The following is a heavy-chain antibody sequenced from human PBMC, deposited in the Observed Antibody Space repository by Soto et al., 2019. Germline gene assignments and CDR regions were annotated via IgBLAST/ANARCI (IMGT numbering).Heavy chain of an antibody. CDR2: INAGNGNT. CDR3: ARVAGIYSGSYFGY. V-gene: IGHV1-3*01. J-gene: IGHJ4*02. Sequence: ASVKGSVKTSGYTLTSYAMHWVRQAPGQRLEWMGWINAGNGNTKYSQKFQGRVTITRDTSASTAYMELSSLRSEDTAVYYCARVAGIYSGSYFGYWGQGTLVTVSS. CDR1: GYTLTSYA. D-gene: IGHD1-26*01.